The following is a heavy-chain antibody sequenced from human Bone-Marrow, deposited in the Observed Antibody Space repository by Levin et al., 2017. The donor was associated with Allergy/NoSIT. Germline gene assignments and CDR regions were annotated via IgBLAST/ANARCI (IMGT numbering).Heavy chain of an antibody. Sequence: ASVKVSCKASGYTFTGYYIHWVRQAPGQGLEWMGWINSNSGGTNYEQKFQGRVTMTRDTSVNTAYMELSSLRSDDTAVYYCARGCSGGNCYHPYWGQGTLVTVSS. J-gene: IGHJ4*02. CDR2: INSNSGGT. V-gene: IGHV1-2*02. D-gene: IGHD2-15*01. CDR3: ARGCSGGNCYHPY. CDR1: GYTFTGYY.